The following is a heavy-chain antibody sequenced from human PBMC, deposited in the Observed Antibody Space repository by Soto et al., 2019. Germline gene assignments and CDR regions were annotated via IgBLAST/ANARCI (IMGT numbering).Heavy chain of an antibody. CDR1: GVDFRGSY. J-gene: IGHJ5*02. CDR2: ISDTGRTI. Sequence: PVGSLRLSCAVSGVDFRGSYMNWIRQAPGKGLEWISYISDTGRTIHYADSVKGRFVISRDKSKDSLYLQMNDLRADDTAVYYCAGFKEGNIVGVRWLDPWGQGTRVTVSS. V-gene: IGHV3-11*01. CDR3: AGFKEGNIVGVRWLDP. D-gene: IGHD1-26*01.